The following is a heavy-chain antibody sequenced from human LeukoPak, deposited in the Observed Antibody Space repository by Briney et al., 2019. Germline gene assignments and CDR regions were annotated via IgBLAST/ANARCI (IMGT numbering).Heavy chain of an antibody. CDR2: INPNSGGT. Sequence: ASVKVSCKASGYTFTGYYMHWVRQAPGQGLEWMGRINPNSGGTNYAQKFQGRVTMTRDTSISTAYMELSRLRSDDTAVYYCARELYCSSTSCYLIDYWGQGTLVTVSS. CDR3: ARELYCSSTSCYLIDY. V-gene: IGHV1-2*06. CDR1: GYTFTGYY. D-gene: IGHD2-2*01. J-gene: IGHJ4*02.